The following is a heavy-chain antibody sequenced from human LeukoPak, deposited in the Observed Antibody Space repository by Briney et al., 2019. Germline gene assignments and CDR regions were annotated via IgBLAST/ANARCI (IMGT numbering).Heavy chain of an antibody. CDR3: TTNWFGELSYFDY. CDR2: IKSKTDGGTT. CDR1: GFTFSNAW. Sequence: GGPLRLSCAASGFTFSNAWMSWVRQAPGKGLEWVGRIKSKTDGGTTDYAAPVKGRFTISRDDSKNTLYLQMNSLKTEDTAVYYCTTNWFGELSYFDYWGQGTLVTVSS. V-gene: IGHV3-15*01. J-gene: IGHJ4*02. D-gene: IGHD3-10*01.